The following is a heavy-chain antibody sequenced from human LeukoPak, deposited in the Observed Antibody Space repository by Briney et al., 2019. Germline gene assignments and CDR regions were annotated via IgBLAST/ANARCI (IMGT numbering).Heavy chain of an antibody. J-gene: IGHJ4*02. CDR2: ISAYNGDT. CDR1: GYTFSSFG. CDR3: ARGGGYCSGGSCYEFDY. V-gene: IGHV1-18*01. Sequence: ASVKVSCKASGYTFSSFGISWVRQAPGQGLEWMGWISAYNGDTNYAQKLQGRVTMTTDTSTSTAYMELRSLRSDDTAVYYCARGGGYCSGGSCYEFDYWGQGTLVAVSS. D-gene: IGHD2-15*01.